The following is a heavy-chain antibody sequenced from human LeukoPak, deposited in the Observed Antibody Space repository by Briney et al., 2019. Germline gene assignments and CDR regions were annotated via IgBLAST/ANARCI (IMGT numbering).Heavy chain of an antibody. CDR2: IYYSGST. V-gene: IGHV4-59*01. Sequence: SETLSLTCAVYGGSFSSYYWSWIRQPPGKGLEWIGYIYYSGSTNYNPSLKSRVTISVDTSKNQFSLKLSSVTAADTAVYYCARDGYNYRGLDYWGQGTLVTVSS. CDR3: ARDGYNYRGLDY. CDR1: GGSFSSYY. D-gene: IGHD5-24*01. J-gene: IGHJ4*02.